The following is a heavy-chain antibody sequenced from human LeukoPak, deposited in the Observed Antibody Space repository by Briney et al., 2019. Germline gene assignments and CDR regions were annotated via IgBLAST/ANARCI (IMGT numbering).Heavy chain of an antibody. Sequence: ASVKVSCKVSGYTLTELFMHWVRQAPGKGLEWMGGFDPEDGETIYAQKFQGRVTMTEDTSTDTAYMELSSLRSEDTAVYYCATVPGIAAAGTGYYFDYWGQGTLVTVSS. D-gene: IGHD6-13*01. J-gene: IGHJ4*02. CDR2: FDPEDGET. CDR3: ATVPGIAAAGTGYYFDY. V-gene: IGHV1-24*01. CDR1: GYTLTELF.